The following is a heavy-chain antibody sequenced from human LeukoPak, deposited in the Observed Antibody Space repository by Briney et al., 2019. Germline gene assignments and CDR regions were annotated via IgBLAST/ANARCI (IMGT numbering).Heavy chain of an antibody. Sequence: GGSLRPSCAASGFTFSSYWMNWVHQAPGKGLEWVANIKQDGSDKYYVDSVKGRFTISRDNAKNSLYLQMNSLRAEDTAVYYCARDYSASGAHDYWGQGTLVTVSS. J-gene: IGHJ4*02. CDR3: ARDYSASGAHDY. CDR1: GFTFSSYW. V-gene: IGHV3-7*01. D-gene: IGHD3-10*01. CDR2: IKQDGSDK.